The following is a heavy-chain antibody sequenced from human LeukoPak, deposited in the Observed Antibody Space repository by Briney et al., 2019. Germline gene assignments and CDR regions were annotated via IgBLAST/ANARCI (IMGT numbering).Heavy chain of an antibody. V-gene: IGHV3-11*01. J-gene: IGHJ5*02. Sequence: GGSLRLSCAASGFTFSDYYMSWIRQAPGKGLEWVSYISSSGSTIYYADSVKGRFTISRDNAKNSLYLQMNSLRAEDTAVYYCARDPDYYGSGSPWDDNWFDPWGQGTLVTVSS. CDR2: ISSSGSTI. CDR1: GFTFSDYY. CDR3: ARDPDYYGSGSPWDDNWFDP. D-gene: IGHD3-10*01.